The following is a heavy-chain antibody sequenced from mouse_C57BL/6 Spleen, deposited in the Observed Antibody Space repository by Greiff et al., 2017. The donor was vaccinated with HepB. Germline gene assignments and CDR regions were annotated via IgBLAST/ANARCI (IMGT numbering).Heavy chain of an antibody. V-gene: IGHV1-55*01. CDR3: ARRVYGSSQFAY. CDR1: GYTFTSYW. CDR2: IYPGSGST. D-gene: IGHD1-1*01. J-gene: IGHJ3*01. Sequence: VQLQQPGAELVKPGASVKMSCKASGYTFTSYWITWVKQRPGQGLEWIGDIYPGSGSTNYNEKFKSKATLTVDTSSSTAYMQLSSLTSEDSAVYYCARRVYGSSQFAYWGQGTLVTVSA.